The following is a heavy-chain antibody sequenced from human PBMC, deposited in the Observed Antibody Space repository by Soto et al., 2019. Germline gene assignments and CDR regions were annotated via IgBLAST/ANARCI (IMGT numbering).Heavy chain of an antibody. CDR3: ARPREYSSSNWFDP. D-gene: IGHD6-6*01. J-gene: IGHJ5*02. CDR1: GFTFSSYG. V-gene: IGHV3-7*03. CDR2: IKQDGSEK. Sequence: PGGSLRLSCAASGFTFSSYGMHWVRQAPGKGLEWVANIKQDGSEKYYVDSGKGRFTISRDNAKNSLYLQMNSLRAEDTAVYYCARPREYSSSNWFDPWGQGTLVTVSS.